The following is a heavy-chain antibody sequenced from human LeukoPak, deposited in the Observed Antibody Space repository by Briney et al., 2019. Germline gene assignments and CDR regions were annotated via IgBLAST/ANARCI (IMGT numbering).Heavy chain of an antibody. V-gene: IGHV1-18*01. Sequence: ASVKVSRKASGYTFTSYGISWVRQAPGQGLEWMGWISAYNGNTNYAQKLQGRVTMTTDTSTSTAYVELRSLRSDDTAVYYCARDPKRYCSSTSCPMGDYWGQGTLVTVSS. CDR3: ARDPKRYCSSTSCPMGDY. CDR2: ISAYNGNT. CDR1: GYTFTSYG. J-gene: IGHJ4*02. D-gene: IGHD2-2*01.